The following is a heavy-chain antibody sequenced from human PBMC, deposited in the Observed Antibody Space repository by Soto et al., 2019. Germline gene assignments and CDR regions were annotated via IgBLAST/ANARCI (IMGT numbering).Heavy chain of an antibody. V-gene: IGHV3-30-3*01. D-gene: IGHD5-18*01. CDR1: GFTSSIYA. J-gene: IGHJ3*02. CDR3: ARGYSYGPNWESDALDI. Sequence: QVQLVESGGGVVQPGRPRGLPVAPLGFTSSIYACHGFPKPPAKGWGGAEVISYHGSTEYYGDSVKGRFTISRDNSKNTLYLQMYSLRPEDTAIYYCARGYSYGPNWESDALDIWGQGAMVTVSS. CDR2: ISYHGSTE.